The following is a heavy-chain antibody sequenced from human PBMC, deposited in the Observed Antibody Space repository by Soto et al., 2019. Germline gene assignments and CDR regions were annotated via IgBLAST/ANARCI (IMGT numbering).Heavy chain of an antibody. CDR2: MNPNSGNT. CDR3: ARGRYLLSGRPAATPHSHFDY. V-gene: IGHV1-8*01. CDR1: GYNFTSYD. J-gene: IGHJ4*02. D-gene: IGHD2-15*01. Sequence: ASVKVSCKTSGYNFTSYDINWVRQATGQGLEWMGWMNPNSGNTGYAQKFQGRVTMTRNTSISTAYMELSSLRSEDTAVYYCARGRYLLSGRPAATPHSHFDYWGQGTLVTVSS.